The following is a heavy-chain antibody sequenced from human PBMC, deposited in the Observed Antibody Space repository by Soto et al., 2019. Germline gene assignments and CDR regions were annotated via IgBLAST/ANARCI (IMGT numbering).Heavy chain of an antibody. J-gene: IGHJ3*02. CDR1: GYTFTSYG. D-gene: IGHD3-22*01. V-gene: IGHV1-18*04. Sequence: GASVKVSCKASGYTFTSYGISWVRQAPGQGLEWMGWISAYNGNTNYAQKLQGRVTMTTDTSTSTAYMELRSLRSDDTAVYYCAREHTNYYDSSGYFGLRDDHDAFDIWGQGTMVTVSS. CDR3: AREHTNYYDSSGYFGLRDDHDAFDI. CDR2: ISAYNGNT.